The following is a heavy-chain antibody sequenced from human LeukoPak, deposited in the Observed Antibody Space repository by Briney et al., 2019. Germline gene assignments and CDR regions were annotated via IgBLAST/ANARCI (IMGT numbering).Heavy chain of an antibody. CDR2: IKQDGSEK. V-gene: IGHV3-7*01. J-gene: IGHJ4*02. Sequence: GGSLRLSCAASGFTFSSYWMSWVRQAPGKGLEWVANIKQDGSEKYYVDSVKGRFTISRDNAKNSLYLQMNSLRAEDTAVYYCARFFKLYDILTGYREALSFDYWGQGTLVTVSS. CDR1: GFTFSSYW. CDR3: ARFFKLYDILTGYREALSFDY. D-gene: IGHD3-9*01.